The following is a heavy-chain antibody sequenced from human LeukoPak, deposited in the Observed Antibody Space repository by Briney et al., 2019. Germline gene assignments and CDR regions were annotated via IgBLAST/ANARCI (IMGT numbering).Heavy chain of an antibody. CDR1: GYTFTSYY. Sequence: GASVKVSCKASGYTFTSYYMHWVRQAPGQGLEWMGMIYPRDGSTSYAQKFQGRVTVTRDTSTSTVHMELSGLRSEDTAVYYCARDQEGFDHWGQGTLVTVSS. V-gene: IGHV1-46*01. J-gene: IGHJ4*02. CDR2: IYPRDGST. CDR3: ARDQEGFDH.